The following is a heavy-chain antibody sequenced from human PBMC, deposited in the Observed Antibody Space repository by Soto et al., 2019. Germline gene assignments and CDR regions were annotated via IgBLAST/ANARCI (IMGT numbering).Heavy chain of an antibody. CDR3: ARDATSPDY. CDR2: MNANSGLT. J-gene: IGHJ4*02. V-gene: IGHV1-8*01. Sequence: QVQLVQSGAEVKKPGASVKVSRKASGYSFTSNDITWVRQAPGQGLEWMGWMNANSGLTGYAQKFQGRVTMTRNTSISTAYMELSSLTSEDTAVYYCARDATSPDYWGQGTLVAVSS. CDR1: GYSFTSND. D-gene: IGHD2-2*01.